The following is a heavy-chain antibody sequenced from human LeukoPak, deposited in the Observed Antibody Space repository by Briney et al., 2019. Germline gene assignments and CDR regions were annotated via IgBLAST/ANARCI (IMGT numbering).Heavy chain of an antibody. CDR2: IWYDGSNK. Sequence: GGSLRLSCAASGFTFSSYAMHWVRQAPGKGLEWVAVIWYDGSNKYYADSVKGRFTISRDNSKNTLYLQMNSLRAEDTAVYYCARGFRGPQLWLDEVDYWGQGTLVTVSS. J-gene: IGHJ4*02. D-gene: IGHD5-18*01. CDR3: ARGFRGPQLWLDEVDY. CDR1: GFTFSSYA. V-gene: IGHV3-33*08.